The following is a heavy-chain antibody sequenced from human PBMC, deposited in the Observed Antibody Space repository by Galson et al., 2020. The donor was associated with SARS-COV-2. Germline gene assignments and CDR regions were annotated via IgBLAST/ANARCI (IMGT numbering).Heavy chain of an antibody. Sequence: GGSLRLSCATSGFPLNDHYIDWVRQAPGKGLEWVGRSRDNSNSYSTEYAASVKGRFTISRDPSKSSLFLQMNSLKSEDTAVYYCIKPLVGATRGFEYWGQGTLVTVSS. V-gene: IGHV3-72*01. J-gene: IGHJ4*02. CDR3: IKPLVGATRGFEY. D-gene: IGHD1-26*01. CDR2: SRDNSNSYST. CDR1: GFPLNDHY.